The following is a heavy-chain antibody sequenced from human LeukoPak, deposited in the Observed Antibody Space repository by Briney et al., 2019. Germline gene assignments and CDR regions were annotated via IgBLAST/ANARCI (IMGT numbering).Heavy chain of an antibody. CDR3: ARGGGHLDC. Sequence: GESLKISCKGSGYSFTTYWIGWVRQMPGKGLEWVANIKQDGSDKYYSTSVRGRFTISRDNAKNSLFLQMNSLRVEDTAVYYCARGGGHLDCWGQGTLVTVSS. CDR2: IKQDGSDK. V-gene: IGHV3-7*05. CDR1: GYSFTTYW. D-gene: IGHD4-23*01. J-gene: IGHJ4*02.